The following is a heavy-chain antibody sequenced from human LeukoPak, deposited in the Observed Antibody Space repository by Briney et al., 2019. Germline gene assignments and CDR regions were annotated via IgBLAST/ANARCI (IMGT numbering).Heavy chain of an antibody. Sequence: GGSLRLSCAASGFTFSSYGMSWVRQAPGKGLEWVSGISGSGDSTYYADSVKGRFTISRDNSKNTLYLQMNSLRAEDTAVYYCARRSGIAVAGAFDYWAKGTLVTVPS. CDR3: ARRSGIAVAGAFDY. V-gene: IGHV3-23*01. D-gene: IGHD6-19*01. J-gene: IGHJ4*02. CDR2: ISGSGDST. CDR1: GFTFSSYG.